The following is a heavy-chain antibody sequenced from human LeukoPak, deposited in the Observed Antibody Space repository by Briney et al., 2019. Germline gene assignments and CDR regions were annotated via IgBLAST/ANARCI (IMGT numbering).Heavy chain of an antibody. CDR1: GGSISSSSYY. D-gene: IGHD4-17*01. J-gene: IGHJ4*02. V-gene: IGHV4-39*07. CDR2: IYYSGST. CDR3: AGQYGDYAGLTFDY. Sequence: SETLSLTCTVSGGSISSSSYYWGWIRQPPGKGLEWIGSIYYSGSTYYNPSLKSRVTISVDTSKNQFSLKLSSVTAADTAVYYCAGQYGDYAGLTFDYWGQETLVTVSS.